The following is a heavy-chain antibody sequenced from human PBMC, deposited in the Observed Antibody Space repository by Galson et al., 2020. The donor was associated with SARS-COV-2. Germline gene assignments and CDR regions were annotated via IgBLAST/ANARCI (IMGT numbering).Heavy chain of an antibody. CDR2: IYPGDSDT. CDR3: ARRWYSGYDNHFDY. Sequence: GGSLRLSCKGSGYSLTSYWIGWVRQMPGKGLEWMGIIYPGDSDTRYSPSFQGQVTISADKSISTAYLQWSSLKASDTAMYYCARRWYSGYDNHFDYWGQGTLVTVSS. CDR1: GYSLTSYW. D-gene: IGHD5-12*01. J-gene: IGHJ4*02. V-gene: IGHV5-51*01.